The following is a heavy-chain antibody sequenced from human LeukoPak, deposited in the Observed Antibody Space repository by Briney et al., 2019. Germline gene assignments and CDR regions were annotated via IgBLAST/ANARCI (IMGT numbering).Heavy chain of an antibody. CDR3: AREATHHLTYYYDSSGPGAFDI. CDR2: ISSSSSYI. V-gene: IGHV3-21*01. Sequence: PGGSLRLSCAASGFTFSSYSMNWVRQAPGKGLEWVSSISSSSSYIYYADSVKGRFTISRDNAKNSLYLQMNSLRAEDTAVYYCAREATHHLTYYYDSSGPGAFDIWGQGTMVTVSS. CDR1: GFTFSSYS. D-gene: IGHD3-22*01. J-gene: IGHJ3*02.